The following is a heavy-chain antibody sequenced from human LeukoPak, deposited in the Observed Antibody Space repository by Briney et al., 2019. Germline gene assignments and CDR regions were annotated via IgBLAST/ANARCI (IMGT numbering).Heavy chain of an antibody. CDR2: SRGKSTGYTT. CDR1: GFTFSDYY. Sequence: GGSLRLSCAASGFTFSDYYMDWVRHAAGKGPEWVGRSRGKSTGYTTDYAASVKGRFSISRDESENSVYLQMNSLKIEDTAVYYCVLATSPYRWGRGTLVTVSS. CDR3: VLATSPYR. V-gene: IGHV3-72*01. J-gene: IGHJ2*01.